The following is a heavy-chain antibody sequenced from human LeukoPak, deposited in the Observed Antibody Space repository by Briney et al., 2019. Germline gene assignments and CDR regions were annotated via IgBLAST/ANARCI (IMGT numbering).Heavy chain of an antibody. CDR2: ISAYNGNT. V-gene: IGHV1-18*01. CDR1: GYTFTSYG. CDR3: ARDGVYLEWLFSLYNWFDP. D-gene: IGHD3-3*01. Sequence: ASVKVSCKASGYTFTSYGISWVRQAPGQGLEWMGWISAYNGNTNYAQKLQGRVTMTTDTSTSTAYMELRSLRSDDTAVYYCARDGVYLEWLFSLYNWFDPWGQGTLVTVSS. J-gene: IGHJ5*02.